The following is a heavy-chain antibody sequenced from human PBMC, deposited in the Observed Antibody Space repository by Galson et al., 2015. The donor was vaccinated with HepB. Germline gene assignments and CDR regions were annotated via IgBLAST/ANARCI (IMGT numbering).Heavy chain of an antibody. D-gene: IGHD3-10*01. CDR3: ASVWRSHSILLWFGESYDAFDI. V-gene: IGHV1-18*01. J-gene: IGHJ3*02. Sequence: SVKVSCKASGYTFTSYGISWVRQAPGQGLEWMGWISAYNGNTNYAQKLQGRVTMTTDTSTSTAYMELRSLRSDDTAVYYCASVWRSHSILLWFGESYDAFDIWGQGTMVTVSS. CDR2: ISAYNGNT. CDR1: GYTFTSYG.